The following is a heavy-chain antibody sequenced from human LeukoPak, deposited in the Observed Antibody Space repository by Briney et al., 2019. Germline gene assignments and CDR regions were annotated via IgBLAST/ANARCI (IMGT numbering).Heavy chain of an antibody. CDR2: IYYSGST. D-gene: IGHD6-19*01. CDR3: AREEGQQWLVNY. V-gene: IGHV4-39*02. Sequence: PSETLSLTCTVSGGSISSSSYYWGWIRQPPGKGLEWIGSIYYSGSTYYNPSLKSRVTISVDTSKNQFSLEPSSVTAADTAVYYCAREEGQQWLVNYWGQGTLVTVSS. CDR1: GGSISSSSYY. J-gene: IGHJ4*02.